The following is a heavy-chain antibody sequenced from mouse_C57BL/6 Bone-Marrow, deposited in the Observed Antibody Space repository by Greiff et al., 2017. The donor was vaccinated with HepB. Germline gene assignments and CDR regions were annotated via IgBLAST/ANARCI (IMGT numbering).Heavy chain of an antibody. V-gene: IGHV1-53*01. J-gene: IGHJ1*03. Sequence: VHVKQPGTELVKPGASVQLSCKASGYTFTSYWMHWVKQRPGQGLEWIGNINPSNGGTNYNEKFKSKATLTVDKYSSTADMQLSSLTSEDSAVYYCARGGEGYFDVWGTGTTVTVSS. CDR1: GYTFTSYW. CDR3: ARGGEGYFDV. CDR2: INPSNGGT.